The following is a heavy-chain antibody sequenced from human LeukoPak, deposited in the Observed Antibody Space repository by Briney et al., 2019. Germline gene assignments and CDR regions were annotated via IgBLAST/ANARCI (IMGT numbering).Heavy chain of an antibody. J-gene: IGHJ4*02. D-gene: IGHD2-2*01. V-gene: IGHV4-31*03. CDR2: IFYSGST. Sequence: SETLSLTCIVSGGSISSGDYYWSWIRQHPAKGLEWIGYIFYSGSTFYNPSLRSRVIVSIDTSKSQFSLKLSSVNAADTAVYYCGRALWVVPASYYFDSWGQGILVTVSS. CDR3: GRALWVVPASYYFDS. CDR1: GGSISSGDYY.